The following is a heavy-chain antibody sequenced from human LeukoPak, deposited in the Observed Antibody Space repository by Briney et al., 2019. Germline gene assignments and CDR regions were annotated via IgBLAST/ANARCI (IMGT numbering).Heavy chain of an antibody. V-gene: IGHV1-2*02. CDR1: GYAFTGYY. CDR3: ARDSAGSSWYIGY. Sequence: GASVKVSCKASGYAFTGYYMHWVRQAPGQGLEWMGWINPNSGGTNYAQKFQGRVTMTRDTSISTAYMELSRLRSDDTAVYYCARDSAGSSWYIGYWGQGTLVTVSS. CDR2: INPNSGGT. D-gene: IGHD6-13*01. J-gene: IGHJ4*02.